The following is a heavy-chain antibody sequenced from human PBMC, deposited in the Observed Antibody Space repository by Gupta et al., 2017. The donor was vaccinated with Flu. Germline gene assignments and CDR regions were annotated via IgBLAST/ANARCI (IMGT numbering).Heavy chain of an antibody. D-gene: IGHD2-21*01. CDR2: ISWNSGSI. CDR3: ASKYCGGDCDRRAIWGPFDY. J-gene: IGHJ4*02. V-gene: IGHV3-9*01. Sequence: WVRQATGKGLEGVSGISWNSGSIGYADSVKGRFTISRDNAKNSLYLQMNSLRAEDTALYYCASKYCGGDCDRRAIWGPFDYWGQGTLVTVSS.